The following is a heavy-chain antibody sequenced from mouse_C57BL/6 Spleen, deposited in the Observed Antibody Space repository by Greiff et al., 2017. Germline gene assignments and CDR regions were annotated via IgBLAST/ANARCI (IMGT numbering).Heavy chain of an antibody. CDR3: ARHVDDFDGYGDLDV. CDR1: GFTFSSYG. D-gene: IGHD2-4*01. V-gene: IGHV5-6*01. CDR2: ISSGGSYT. Sequence: EVQVVESGGDLVKPGGSLKLSCAASGFTFSSYGMSWVRQTPDKRLEWIATISSGGSYTYYPDSVKGRFTISRDNAKNTLYLQMSSLKSEDTAMYYWARHVDDFDGYGDLDVWGTGTAVTVAS. J-gene: IGHJ1*03.